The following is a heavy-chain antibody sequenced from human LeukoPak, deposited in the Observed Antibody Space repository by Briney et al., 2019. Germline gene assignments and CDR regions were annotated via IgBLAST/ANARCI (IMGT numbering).Heavy chain of an antibody. Sequence: SETLSLGCTVSGDSISSSSYYWGWIRQPPGKGLEWIGTIYYSGSTYYSPSLESRVTISIDTSKNQFSLRLNSVTAADTAVYYCARVLPQWLARYYFDCWGQGTLVTVSS. CDR2: IYYSGST. V-gene: IGHV4-39*01. J-gene: IGHJ4*02. CDR3: ARVLPQWLARYYFDC. D-gene: IGHD6-19*01. CDR1: GDSISSSSYY.